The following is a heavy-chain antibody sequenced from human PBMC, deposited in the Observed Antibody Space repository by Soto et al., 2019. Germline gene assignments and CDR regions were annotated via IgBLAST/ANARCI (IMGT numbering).Heavy chain of an antibody. J-gene: IGHJ4*02. CDR3: VRHRVGSYYYFDY. CDR2: IDPSDSYT. CDR1: GYTFTDYW. D-gene: IGHD1-26*01. Sequence: PVESLKISCKGSGYTFTDYWISCFLQGPGKGLEWMGRIDPSDSYTSNSPSFQGHVTISADTSINTAYMQWSSLKASDTAMYYCVRHRVGSYYYFDYWGQGTLVTVSS. V-gene: IGHV5-10-1*01.